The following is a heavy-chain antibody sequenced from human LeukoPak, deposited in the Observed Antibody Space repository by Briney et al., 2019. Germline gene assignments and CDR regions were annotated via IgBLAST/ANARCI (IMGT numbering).Heavy chain of an antibody. CDR1: GYTLTELS. J-gene: IGHJ4*02. CDR2: FDPEDGET. Sequence: ASVKVSCKVSGYTLTELSMHWVRQAHGKGLEWMGGFDPEDGETIYAQKFQGRVTMTEDTSTDTAYMELSSLRSEDTAVYYCATAVDYDSSGYYTFDYWGQGTLVTVSS. D-gene: IGHD3-22*01. CDR3: ATAVDYDSSGYYTFDY. V-gene: IGHV1-24*01.